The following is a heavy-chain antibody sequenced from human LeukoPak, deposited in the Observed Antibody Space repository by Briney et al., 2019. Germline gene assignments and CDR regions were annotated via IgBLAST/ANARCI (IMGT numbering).Heavy chain of an antibody. CDR3: ARGPLGGYGSGSQADY. V-gene: IGHV1-2*02. J-gene: IGHJ4*02. CDR1: GYTFTGYF. D-gene: IGHD3-10*01. Sequence: GASVKVSCQASGYTFTGYFMHWVRQAPGQGLEWMGWISPNTGGTNYAQTFQGRVLMTRDTSVSTAYMELYSLRSDDTAVYYCARGPLGGYGSGSQADYWGQGTLVSVSS. CDR2: ISPNTGGT.